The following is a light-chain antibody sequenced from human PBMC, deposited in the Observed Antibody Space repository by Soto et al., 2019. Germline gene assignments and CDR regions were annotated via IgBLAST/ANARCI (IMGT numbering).Light chain of an antibody. V-gene: IGLV2-14*01. J-gene: IGLJ1*01. CDR3: TSYAGRTLYV. Sequence: QSVLTQPASVSGSPGQSITISCTGTSSDVGDYNSVSWYQQHPGKAPKLIIYEVTIRPSGVSNRFSGSKSGNTASLTISGLQAEDEADYYCTSYAGRTLYVFGTGTKVTVL. CDR1: SSDVGDYNS. CDR2: EVT.